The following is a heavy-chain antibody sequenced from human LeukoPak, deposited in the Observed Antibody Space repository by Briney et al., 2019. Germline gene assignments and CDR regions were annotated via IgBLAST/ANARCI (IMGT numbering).Heavy chain of an antibody. CDR3: AIDPNWGTHS. CDR1: GFTFSTYT. Sequence: GGSLRLSCAASGFTFSTYTMYWVRHPPGRRLEWVSIIGNNGGGIHYADSVKGRFTISRDNFKNALYLQMNSLRVEDTAVYYCAIDPNWGTHSWGQGVLVTVSS. D-gene: IGHD7-27*01. J-gene: IGHJ4*02. CDR2: IGNNGGGI. V-gene: IGHV3-23*01.